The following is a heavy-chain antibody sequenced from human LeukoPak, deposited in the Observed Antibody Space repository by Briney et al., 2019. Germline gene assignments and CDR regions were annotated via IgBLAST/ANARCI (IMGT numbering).Heavy chain of an antibody. Sequence: GRSLRLSCAASGFTFSSYGMHWVRQAPGKGLEWVAVISYDGSNKYYADSVKGRFTISRDNSKNTLYLQMNSLRAEDTAVYYCAKEEQYSYAIWGQGTLVTVSS. J-gene: IGHJ4*02. CDR1: GFTFSSYG. CDR3: AKEEQYSYAI. CDR2: ISYDGSNK. D-gene: IGHD5-18*01. V-gene: IGHV3-30*18.